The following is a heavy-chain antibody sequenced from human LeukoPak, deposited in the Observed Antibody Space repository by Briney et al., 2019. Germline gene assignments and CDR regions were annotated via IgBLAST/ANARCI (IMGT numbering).Heavy chain of an antibody. CDR1: GGSFSGYY. Sequence: SETLSLTCAVYGGSFSGYYWSWIRQPPGKGLEWIGYIYYSGSTYYNPSLKSRVTISVDTSKNQFSLKLSSVTAADTAVYYCARDRSSSWYAPYYYGMDVWGQGTTVTVSS. J-gene: IGHJ6*02. V-gene: IGHV4-34*09. CDR2: IYYSGST. CDR3: ARDRSSSWYAPYYYGMDV. D-gene: IGHD6-13*01.